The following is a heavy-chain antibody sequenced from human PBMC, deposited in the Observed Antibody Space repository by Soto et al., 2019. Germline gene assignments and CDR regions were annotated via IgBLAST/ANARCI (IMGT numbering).Heavy chain of an antibody. J-gene: IGHJ4*02. D-gene: IGHD3-3*01. Sequence: GSLRLSCAASGFTFSSYSMNWVRQAPGKGLEWVSSISSSSSYIYYADSVKGRFTISRDNAKNSLYLQMNSLRAEDTAVYYCARDSSDFWSGYYTPFLDYWGQGT. V-gene: IGHV3-21*01. CDR1: GFTFSSYS. CDR3: ARDSSDFWSGYYTPFLDY. CDR2: ISSSSSYI.